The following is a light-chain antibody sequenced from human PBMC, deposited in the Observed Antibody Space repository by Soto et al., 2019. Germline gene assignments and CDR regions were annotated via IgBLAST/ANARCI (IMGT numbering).Light chain of an antibody. V-gene: IGKV3-20*01. CDR2: GAS. J-gene: IGKJ2*01. CDR1: QSVTNNY. Sequence: EVVLTQSPGTLSLSPGERATLSCRASQSVTNNYLAWYQQKPGQASRLLIYGASSRATGIPDRFSGSGSGTDFTLTISRLEPEDLAVYYCQQYGSSPRTFGQGTKLEI. CDR3: QQYGSSPRT.